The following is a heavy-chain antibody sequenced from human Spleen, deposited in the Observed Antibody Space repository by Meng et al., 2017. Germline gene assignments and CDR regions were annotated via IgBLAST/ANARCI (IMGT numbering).Heavy chain of an antibody. V-gene: IGHV4-59*08. J-gene: IGHJ4*02. CDR2: MYYSRTT. CDR3: AAELDHYFDY. CDR1: GASISSYY. D-gene: IGHD1-1*01. Sequence: QVQLQESGPGLVKPSETLSLTCTVSGASISSYYWSWVRPPPGKGLALIGFMYYSRTTNYNPSLKRRLTISADTSKNQFSLKLSSVTASDTAVYYCAAELDHYFDYWGQGTLVTVSS.